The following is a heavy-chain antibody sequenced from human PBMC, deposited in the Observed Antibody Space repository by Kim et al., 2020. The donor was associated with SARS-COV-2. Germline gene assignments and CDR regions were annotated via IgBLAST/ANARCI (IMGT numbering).Heavy chain of an antibody. Sequence: GGSLRLSCAASGFTFTTYGIHWVRQAPGKGLAYVSGINGNGSCINYEDSVKGRFTLSRDNAKNMVYLQMNSLRAEDTAVYFCGRWNYALDVWGQGTTVIVSS. CDR1: GFTFTTYG. D-gene: IGHD1-7*01. J-gene: IGHJ6*02. CDR3: GRWNYALDV. CDR2: INGNGSCI. V-gene: IGHV3-74*01.